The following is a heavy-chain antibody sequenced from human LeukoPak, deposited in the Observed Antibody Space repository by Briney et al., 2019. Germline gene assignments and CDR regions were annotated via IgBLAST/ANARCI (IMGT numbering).Heavy chain of an antibody. CDR1: GFTFSSYG. V-gene: IGHV3-33*01. CDR2: IWYDGSNK. J-gene: IGHJ4*02. CDR3: ARADYYDSSGYYEN. Sequence: GGSLRLSCAASGFTFSSYGMHWVRQAPGKGLEWVAVIWYDGSNKYYADSVKGRFTISRDNSKNTLYLQMNSLRTEDTAVYYCARADYYDSSGYYENWGQGTLVTVSS. D-gene: IGHD3-22*01.